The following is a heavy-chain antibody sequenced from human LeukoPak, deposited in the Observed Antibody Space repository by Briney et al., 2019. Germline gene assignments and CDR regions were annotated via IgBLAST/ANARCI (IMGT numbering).Heavy chain of an antibody. CDR1: GFTFSSHA. V-gene: IGHV3-23*01. J-gene: IGHJ4*02. CDR3: ASGRYSNGRFDY. CDR2: ISGSGGST. D-gene: IGHD5-18*01. Sequence: GGSLRLSCAASGFTFSSHAMSWVRQAPGKGLEWVSGISGSGGSTYYADSVKGRFTISRDNSKNTLYLQMNSLRAEDTAVYYCASGRYSNGRFDYWGQGTLVTVSS.